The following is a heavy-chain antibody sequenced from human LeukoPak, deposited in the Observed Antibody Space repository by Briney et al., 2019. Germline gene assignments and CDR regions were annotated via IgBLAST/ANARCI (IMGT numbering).Heavy chain of an antibody. J-gene: IGHJ4*02. Sequence: SSETLSLTCTVSGGSISSYYWSWIRQPPGKGLEWIGYIYYSGNTIYNPSLKSRVTISVDTSRNQFSLKLSSVTAADTAVYYCANYGVVLATYGSPSPFVYWGQGTLVTVSS. CDR2: IYYSGNT. CDR3: ANYGVVLATYGSPSPFVY. CDR1: GGSISSYY. D-gene: IGHD3-16*01. V-gene: IGHV4-59*01.